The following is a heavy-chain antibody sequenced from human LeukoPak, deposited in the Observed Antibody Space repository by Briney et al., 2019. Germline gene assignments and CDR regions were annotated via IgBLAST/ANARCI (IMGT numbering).Heavy chain of an antibody. Sequence: SETLSLTCTVSGGSISSGGYYWSWIRQHPGKGLEWIGSVDYTGITSHSPSLKSRVTISVDTSKNQFSLKLSSVTAADTAVYYCGKGYYGMDVWGQGTTVTVSS. J-gene: IGHJ6*02. V-gene: IGHV4-39*01. CDR3: GKGYYGMDV. CDR2: VDYTGIT. CDR1: GGSISSGGYY.